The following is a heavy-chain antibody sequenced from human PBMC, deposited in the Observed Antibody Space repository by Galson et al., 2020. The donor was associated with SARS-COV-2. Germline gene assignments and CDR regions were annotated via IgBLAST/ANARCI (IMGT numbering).Heavy chain of an antibody. CDR3: ARLPPSSWYFDL. CDR2: IKQDGSEK. CDR1: GFTFSSYW. J-gene: IGHJ2*01. D-gene: IGHD6-6*01. V-gene: IGHV3-7*03. Sequence: LGESLKISCAASGFTFSSYWMSWVRQAPGKGLEWVANIKQDGSEKYYVDSVKGRFTISRDNAKNSLYLQMNSLRVEDTAVYYCARLPPSSWYFDLWGRGTLVTVSS.